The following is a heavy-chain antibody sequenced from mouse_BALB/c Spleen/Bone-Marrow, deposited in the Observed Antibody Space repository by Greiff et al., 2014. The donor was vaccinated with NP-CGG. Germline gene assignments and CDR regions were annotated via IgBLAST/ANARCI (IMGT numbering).Heavy chain of an antibody. CDR1: GFTFSDYY. J-gene: IGHJ2*01. Sequence: EVQLQQSGGGLVQPGGSLRLSCATSGFTFSDYYMSWVRQPPGKALEWLGFIRNKANGYTTEYSASVKGRFTISRDNSQSILYLQINTLRAEDSATYYCARDMGLLRFDYWGQGTTLTVSS. D-gene: IGHD1-1*01. V-gene: IGHV7-3*02. CDR2: IRNKANGYTT. CDR3: ARDMGLLRFDY.